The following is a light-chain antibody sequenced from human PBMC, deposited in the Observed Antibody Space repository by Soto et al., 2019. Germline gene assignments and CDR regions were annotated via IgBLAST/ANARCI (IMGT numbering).Light chain of an antibody. V-gene: IGKV1-5*03. CDR2: KAS. CDR3: QQCNSYPEA. J-gene: IGKJ1*01. Sequence: DIQMTQSPSTLPASVGDRVTITCRASQTISSWLAWYQQKPGQAPKLLIYKASTLKSGVPSRFRGSGSGTEFTLTVSSLQPDDFATYYCQQCNSYPEAFGQGTKVDIK. CDR1: QTISSW.